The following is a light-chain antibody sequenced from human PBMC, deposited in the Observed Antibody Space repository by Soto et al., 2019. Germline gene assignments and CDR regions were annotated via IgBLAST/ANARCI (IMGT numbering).Light chain of an antibody. Sequence: QPVLTQPPSASGTPGQRVTISCSGSSSNIGSNTVNWYQQLPGTAPKLLIYSNNQRPSGVPDRFSGSKSGTSASLAISGLQSEDEADYYSAAWDDSLNGLVFGGGTKLTVL. V-gene: IGLV1-44*01. J-gene: IGLJ3*02. CDR1: SSNIGSNT. CDR2: SNN. CDR3: AAWDDSLNGLV.